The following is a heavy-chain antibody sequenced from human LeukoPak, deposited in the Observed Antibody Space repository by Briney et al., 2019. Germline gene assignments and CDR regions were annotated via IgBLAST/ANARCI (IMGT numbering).Heavy chain of an antibody. CDR3: ARRFSGSYYSGAFDI. CDR1: GFTFSSYW. V-gene: IGHV3-7*01. Sequence: GGSLRLSCAASGFTFSSYWMSWVRQAPGKGLEWVANIKQDGSEKYYVDSVKGRFTISRDNAKNSLYLRMNSLRAEDTAVYYCARRFSGSYYSGAFDIWGQGTMVTVSS. J-gene: IGHJ3*02. D-gene: IGHD1-26*01. CDR2: IKQDGSEK.